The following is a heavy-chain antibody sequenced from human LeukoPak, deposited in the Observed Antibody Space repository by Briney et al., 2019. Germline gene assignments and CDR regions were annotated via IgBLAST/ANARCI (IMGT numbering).Heavy chain of an antibody. J-gene: IGHJ6*03. CDR1: GGSIRNYY. V-gene: IGHV4-4*07. Sequence: SETLSLTCTVSGGSIRNYYWSWIRQPAGKGLEWIGRIYTSGSTNYNPSLKSRVTISVDTSKNQFSLKLSSVTAADTAVYYCARDWVDYYGSGSRYYYYYMDVWGKGTTVTISS. CDR3: ARDWVDYYGSGSRYYYYYMDV. CDR2: IYTSGST. D-gene: IGHD3-10*01.